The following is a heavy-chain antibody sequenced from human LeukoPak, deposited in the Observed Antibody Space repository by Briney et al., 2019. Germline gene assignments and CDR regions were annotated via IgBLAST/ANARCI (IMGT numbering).Heavy chain of an antibody. V-gene: IGHV4-38-2*02. CDR2: IYHSGST. J-gene: IGHJ5*02. CDR1: GYSISSGYY. D-gene: IGHD5-18*01. Sequence: SETLSLTCTVSGYSISSGYYWGWIRQPQGKGLEWIGSIYHSGSTYYNPSLKSRVTISVDTSKNQFSLKLSSVTAADTAVYYCARQFYTAIVLFWFDPWGLGTLVTVSS. CDR3: ARQFYTAIVLFWFDP.